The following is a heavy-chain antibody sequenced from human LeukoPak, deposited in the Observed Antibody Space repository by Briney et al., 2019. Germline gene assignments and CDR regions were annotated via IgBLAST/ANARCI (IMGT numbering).Heavy chain of an antibody. V-gene: IGHV3-7*01. CDR2: IKQDGSEK. J-gene: IGHJ3*02. D-gene: IGHD3-3*01. Sequence: GGSLRLSCAGSGFTFSSYWMSWVRQAPGKGLEWVANIKQDGSEKYYGDSVKGRFTISRDNAKNSLYLQMNSLRAEDTAVYYCARDRRIFGVVIPSGDGFDIWGQGTMVTVSS. CDR1: GFTFSSYW. CDR3: ARDRRIFGVVIPSGDGFDI.